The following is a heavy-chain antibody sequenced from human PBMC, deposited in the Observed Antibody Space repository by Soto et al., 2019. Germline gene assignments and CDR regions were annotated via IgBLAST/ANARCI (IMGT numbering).Heavy chain of an antibody. J-gene: IGHJ4*02. CDR1: GDSVSSDSAS. Sequence: PSQTLSLTCAISGDSVSSDSASWSWIRQSPSRGLEWLGRTYYRSKWNNDYAVSVKSRIIINPDTSKNHFSLQLNSVTPEDTAVYYCARGSPTYGSGSYFRGDFDYWGQGIPVTV. V-gene: IGHV6-1*01. CDR3: ARGSPTYGSGSYFRGDFDY. D-gene: IGHD3-10*01. CDR2: TYYRSKWNN.